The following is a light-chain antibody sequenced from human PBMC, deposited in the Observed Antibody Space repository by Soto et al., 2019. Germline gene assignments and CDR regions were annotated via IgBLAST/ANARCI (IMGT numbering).Light chain of an antibody. Sequence: EIVLTQSPGTLSLSPGQRATLSCRASQSLSSSFLAWYQHKPGQAPRLLISGASRRATGIPDRFSGAGSGTDFTLTISRLEPEDFALYYCQQHDILPITFGQGTRLEIK. CDR1: QSLSSSF. J-gene: IGKJ5*01. CDR3: QQHDILPIT. CDR2: GAS. V-gene: IGKV3-20*01.